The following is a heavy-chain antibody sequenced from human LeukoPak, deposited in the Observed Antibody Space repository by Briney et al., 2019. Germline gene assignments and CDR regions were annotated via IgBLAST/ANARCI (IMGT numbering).Heavy chain of an antibody. J-gene: IGHJ4*02. CDR2: ISGTGGNT. D-gene: IGHD3-3*01. V-gene: IGHV3-23*01. Sequence: GGSLRLSCAASGFTFSTYAMIWVRQAPGKGLEWVSAISGTGGNTYYADSVKGRFSISRDNSKNTVYLQMSGLRAEDTAVYYCAKDGGYWGQGTLVTVSP. CDR3: AKDGGY. CDR1: GFTFSTYA.